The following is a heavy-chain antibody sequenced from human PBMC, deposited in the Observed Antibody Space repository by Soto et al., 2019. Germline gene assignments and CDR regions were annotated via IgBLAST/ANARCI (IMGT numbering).Heavy chain of an antibody. CDR1: GGTFSSYA. CDR2: IIPIFGTA. CDR3: ASQLPGGSDFWSGYLDY. D-gene: IGHD3-3*01. J-gene: IGHJ4*02. Sequence: SVKVSCKASGGTFSSYAISWVRQAPGQGLEWMGGIIPIFGTANYAQKFQGRVTITADKSTSTAYMELSSLRSEDTAVYYCASQLPGGSDFWSGYLDYWGQGTMVTVSS. V-gene: IGHV1-69*06.